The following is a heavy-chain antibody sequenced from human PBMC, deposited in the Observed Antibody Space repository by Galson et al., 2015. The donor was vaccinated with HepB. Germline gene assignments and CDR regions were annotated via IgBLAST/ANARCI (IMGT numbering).Heavy chain of an antibody. D-gene: IGHD4-17*01. CDR3: ARVADADYGDHSHFDS. V-gene: IGHV3-21*01. J-gene: IGHJ4*02. CDR2: IHSSSSYI. Sequence: SLRLSCAASGFTFSSYSMNWVRQAPGKGLEWVSSIHSSSSYIYYADSVKGRFTISRDNAKNSLYLHMNSLRAEDTAVYYCARVADADYGDHSHFDSWGQGTLVTVSS. CDR1: GFTFSSYS.